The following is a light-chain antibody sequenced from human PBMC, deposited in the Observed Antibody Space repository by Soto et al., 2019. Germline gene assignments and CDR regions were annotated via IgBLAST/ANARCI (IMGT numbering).Light chain of an antibody. J-gene: IGKJ1*01. Sequence: EIVLTQSPGTLSLSPGERATLSCRASQSVSNNYLAWYQQKPGQAPRLLIYGASNRATGIPDRVSGSGSGTYFTRTISRLEPEDFAVYYCQQYGSSGTFGQGTKVESK. CDR2: GAS. V-gene: IGKV3-20*01. CDR3: QQYGSSGT. CDR1: QSVSNNY.